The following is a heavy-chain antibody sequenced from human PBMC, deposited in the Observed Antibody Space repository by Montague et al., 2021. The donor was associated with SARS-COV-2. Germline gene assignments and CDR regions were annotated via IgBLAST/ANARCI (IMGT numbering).Heavy chain of an antibody. CDR1: GFTLGDYG. D-gene: IGHD3-10*01. Sequence: SLSLSLSASGFTLGDYGMSWVRQAPGKGLEWVSGINWNGGSTGYADSVKGRFTISRDNAKNSLYLQMNSLRAEDTALYYCARDLEWFGELVDAFDIWGQGTMVTVSS. CDR2: INWNGGST. V-gene: IGHV3-20*03. J-gene: IGHJ3*02. CDR3: ARDLEWFGELVDAFDI.